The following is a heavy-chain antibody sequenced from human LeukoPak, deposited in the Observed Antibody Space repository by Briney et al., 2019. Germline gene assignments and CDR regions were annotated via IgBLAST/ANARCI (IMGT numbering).Heavy chain of an antibody. CDR2: IYYSGST. J-gene: IGHJ3*02. Sequence: PSETLSLTCTVSGYSISSGYYWGWIRQPPGKGLEWIGNIYYSGSTYYNPSLKSRVTISVDTSKNQFSLKLSSVTAADTAVYYCARWGVTTAFDIWGQGTMVTVSS. V-gene: IGHV4-38-2*02. CDR3: ARWGVTTAFDI. CDR1: GYSISSGYY. D-gene: IGHD4-17*01.